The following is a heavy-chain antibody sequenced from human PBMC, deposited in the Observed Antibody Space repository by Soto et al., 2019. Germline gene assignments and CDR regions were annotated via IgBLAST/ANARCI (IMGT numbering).Heavy chain of an antibody. V-gene: IGHV4-34*01. D-gene: IGHD1-26*01. CDR3: ATGGGSYARGFDH. CDR2: INHDGGA. J-gene: IGHJ4*02. CDR1: GGSFSGFY. Sequence: QVQLQQWGAGLLKPSETLSLACAVYGGSFSGFYWSWIRQPQGKCLGGVAEINHDGGANYNPSLKSRVTISVDASKNQISVKLTSVTAADTATYYCATGGGSYARGFDHWGQGSLVTVSS.